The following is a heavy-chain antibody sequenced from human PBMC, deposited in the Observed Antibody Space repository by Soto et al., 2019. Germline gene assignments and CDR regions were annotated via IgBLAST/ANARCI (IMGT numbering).Heavy chain of an antibody. D-gene: IGHD1-26*01. CDR2: IYPGDSDT. Sequence: RGESLKISCKGSGYSFTSYWIGWVRQMPGKGLEWMGIIYPGDSDTRYSPSFQGQVTISADKSISTAYLQWSSLKASDTAMYYCARRGSFFSVGATQVDAFDIWGQGTMVTVSS. CDR3: ARRGSFFSVGATQVDAFDI. J-gene: IGHJ3*02. V-gene: IGHV5-51*01. CDR1: GYSFTSYW.